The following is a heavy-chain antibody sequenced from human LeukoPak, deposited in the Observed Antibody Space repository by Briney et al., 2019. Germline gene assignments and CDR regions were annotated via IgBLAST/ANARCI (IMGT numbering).Heavy chain of an antibody. CDR1: GGSFSGYY. CDR2: INHSGST. Sequence: PSETLSLTCAVYGGSFSGYYWSWIRQPPGKGLEWIGEINHSGSTDYNPSLKSRVTISVDTSKNQFSLKLSSVTAADTAVYYCARRGSYLGSFDYWGQGTLVTVSS. V-gene: IGHV4-34*01. D-gene: IGHD1-26*01. CDR3: ARRGSYLGSFDY. J-gene: IGHJ4*02.